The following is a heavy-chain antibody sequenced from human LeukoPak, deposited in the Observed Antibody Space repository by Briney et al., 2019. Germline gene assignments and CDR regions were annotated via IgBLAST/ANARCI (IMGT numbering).Heavy chain of an antibody. CDR1: GYTFTSYG. CDR2: ISAYNGNT. J-gene: IGHJ6*02. D-gene: IGHD3-9*01. V-gene: IGHV1-18*01. CDR3: ARDLPFDWLLQEKDTYDYYYGMDV. Sequence: ASVKVSCKASGYTFTSYGISWVRQAPGQGLEWMGWISAYNGNTNYAQKLQGRVTMTTDTSTSTTYMELRSLRSDDTAVYYCARDLPFDWLLQEKDTYDYYYGMDVWGQGTTVTVSS.